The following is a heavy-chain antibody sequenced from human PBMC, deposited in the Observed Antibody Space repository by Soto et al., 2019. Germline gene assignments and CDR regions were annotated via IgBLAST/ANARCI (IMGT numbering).Heavy chain of an antibody. CDR1: GGTFSSYT. J-gene: IGHJ4*02. CDR2: IIPILGIA. CDR3: ARGSFVDYYDSSGQPAEDY. D-gene: IGHD3-22*01. V-gene: IGHV1-69*02. Sequence: QVQLVQSGAEVKKPGSSVKVSCKASGGTFSSYTISWVRQAPGQGLEWMGRIIPILGIANYAQKFQGRVTITADKSTSTAYMELSSLRSEDTAVYYCARGSFVDYYDSSGQPAEDYWGQGTLVTVSS.